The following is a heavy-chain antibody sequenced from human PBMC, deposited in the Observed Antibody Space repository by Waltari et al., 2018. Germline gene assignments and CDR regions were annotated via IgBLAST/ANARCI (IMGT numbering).Heavy chain of an antibody. J-gene: IGHJ4*02. CDR1: GGSNSDSYY. D-gene: IGHD6-25*01. Sequence: QVQLQESGPGLVKPSETLYLTCAVSGGSNSDSYYWNWIRQPPGKGLEWIGNIYGNSAITYYNPSLKSRVTLSKDTSKNQFFLKLNSVTAADTAVYYCARKSARQFDSWGQGVLVTVSS. CDR3: ARKSARQFDS. V-gene: IGHV4-38-2*01. CDR2: IYGNSAIT.